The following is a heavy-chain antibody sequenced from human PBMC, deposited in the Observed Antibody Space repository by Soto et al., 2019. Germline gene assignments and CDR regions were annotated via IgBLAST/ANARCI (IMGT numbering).Heavy chain of an antibody. CDR1: GGTFSSYA. Sequence: SVKVSCKASGGTFSSYAISWVRQAPGQGLEWMGGIIPIFGTANYAQKFQGRVTITADESTSTAYMELSSLRSEDTAVYYCARTSGRITMVRGVIAPDYYYYYGMYVWG. CDR2: IIPIFGTA. D-gene: IGHD3-10*01. V-gene: IGHV1-69*13. CDR3: ARTSGRITMVRGVIAPDYYYYYGMYV. J-gene: IGHJ6*02.